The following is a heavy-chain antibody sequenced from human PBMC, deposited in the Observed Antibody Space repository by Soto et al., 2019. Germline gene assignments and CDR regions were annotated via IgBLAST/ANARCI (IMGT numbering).Heavy chain of an antibody. CDR1: GGSISSGGYY. CDR2: IYYSGST. D-gene: IGHD5-18*01. Sequence: SETLSLTCTVSGGSISSGGYYWSWIRQHPGKGLEWIGYIYYSGSTYYNPSLKSRVTISVDTSKNQFSLKLSSVTAADTAVYYCARDKSGHSYYYFDYWGQGTLVTVSS. V-gene: IGHV4-31*03. CDR3: ARDKSGHSYYYFDY. J-gene: IGHJ4*02.